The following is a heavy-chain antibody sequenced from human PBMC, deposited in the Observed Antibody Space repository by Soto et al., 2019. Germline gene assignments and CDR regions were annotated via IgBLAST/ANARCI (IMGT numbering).Heavy chain of an antibody. J-gene: IGHJ4*02. CDR2: ISSASNDI. CDR3: ARVAY. Sequence: GGSLRLSCTASGFTFSRYSMNWVRQAPGKGLEWVASISSASNDITYADSVKGRFIISRDNAKNSLFLQMNDLRSEDTALYYCARVAYWGQGTLVTVSS. V-gene: IGHV3-21*01. CDR1: GFTFSRYS.